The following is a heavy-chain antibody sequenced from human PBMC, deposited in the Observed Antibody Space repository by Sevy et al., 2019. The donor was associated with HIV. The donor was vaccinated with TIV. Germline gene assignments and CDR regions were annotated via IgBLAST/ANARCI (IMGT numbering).Heavy chain of an antibody. CDR1: GFTFADYS. J-gene: IGHJ4*02. CDR2: IRSKAHGGTS. D-gene: IGHD2-15*01. Sequence: GGSLRLSCTPSGFTFADYSVSWVRQASGKGLEWVGFIRSKAHGGTSEYAATVKGRFTISRDDSESIAYLQMNSLRPEDTAVYYCTRHGLRLTPDYWGQGTLVTVSS. V-gene: IGHV3-49*04. CDR3: TRHGLRLTPDY.